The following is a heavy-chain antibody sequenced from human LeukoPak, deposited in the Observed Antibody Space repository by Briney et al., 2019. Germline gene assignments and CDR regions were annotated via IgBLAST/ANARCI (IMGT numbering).Heavy chain of an antibody. Sequence: PGGSLRLSCAASGFTFSSYAMSWVRQAPGKGLEWVSAISGSGGSTYYADSVKGRFTISRDNSKNTLYLQMNSLRAEDTAVYYCATDIVRGVMNEADYWGQGTLVTVSS. CDR2: ISGSGGST. D-gene: IGHD3-10*01. V-gene: IGHV3-23*01. J-gene: IGHJ4*02. CDR1: GFTFSSYA. CDR3: ATDIVRGVMNEADY.